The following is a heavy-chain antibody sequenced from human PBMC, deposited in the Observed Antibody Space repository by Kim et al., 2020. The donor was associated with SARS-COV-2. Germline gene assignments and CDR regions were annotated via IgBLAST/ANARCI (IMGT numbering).Heavy chain of an antibody. Sequence: SVKVSCKASGGTFSSYAISWVRQAPGQGLEWMGGIIPIFGTANYAQKFQGRVTITADESTSTAYMELSSLRSEDTAVYYCAREGLYCGGDCYDAFDIWGQGTMVTVSS. D-gene: IGHD2-21*02. CDR3: AREGLYCGGDCYDAFDI. J-gene: IGHJ3*02. CDR1: GGTFSSYA. V-gene: IGHV1-69*13. CDR2: IIPIFGTA.